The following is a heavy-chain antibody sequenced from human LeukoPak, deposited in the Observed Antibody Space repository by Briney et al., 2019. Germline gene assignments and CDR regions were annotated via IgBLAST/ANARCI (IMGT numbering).Heavy chain of an antibody. V-gene: IGHV4-39*07. Sequence: PSETLSLTCTVSGGSISSSSYYWGWIRQPPGKGLEWIGSIYYSGSTYYNPSLKSRVTISVDTSKNQFSLKLSSVTAADTAVYYCARDIFEITIFGVVNPRDAFDIWGQGTMVTVSS. CDR2: IYYSGST. CDR3: ARDIFEITIFGVVNPRDAFDI. CDR1: GGSISSSSYY. J-gene: IGHJ3*02. D-gene: IGHD3-3*01.